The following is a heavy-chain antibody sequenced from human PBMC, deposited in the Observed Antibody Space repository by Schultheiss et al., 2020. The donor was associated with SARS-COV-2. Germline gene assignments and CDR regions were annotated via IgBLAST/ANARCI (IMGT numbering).Heavy chain of an antibody. V-gene: IGHV4-38-2*02. D-gene: IGHD6-13*01. CDR1: GYSISSGYY. Sequence: SETLSLTCTVSGYSISSGYYWGWIRQPPGKGLEWIGSIYTSGSTNYNPSLKSRVTMSVDTSKNQFSLKLSSVTAADTAVYYCARGYGSSWYGFDYWGQGTLVTVSS. CDR3: ARGYGSSWYGFDY. J-gene: IGHJ4*02. CDR2: IYTSGST.